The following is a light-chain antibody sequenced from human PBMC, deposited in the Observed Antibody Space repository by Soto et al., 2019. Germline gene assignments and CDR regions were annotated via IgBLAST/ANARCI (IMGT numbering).Light chain of an antibody. Sequence: QSALTQPASVSGSPGQSITISCTGTSSDVGGYNYVSWYQQHPGKAPKLMIYDVSYWPSGVSNRFSGSKSGNTASLTIPGLQAEDEADYYCSSYTNSSPFVFGTGTKVTVL. J-gene: IGLJ1*01. V-gene: IGLV2-14*01. CDR2: DVS. CDR3: SSYTNSSPFV. CDR1: SSDVGGYNY.